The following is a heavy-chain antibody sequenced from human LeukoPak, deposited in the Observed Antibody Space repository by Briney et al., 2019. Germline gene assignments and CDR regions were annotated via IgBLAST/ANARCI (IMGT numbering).Heavy chain of an antibody. CDR1: GFIFRNLW. CDR3: AKGPPYYDFWSGYGDDY. D-gene: IGHD3-3*01. V-gene: IGHV3-23*01. J-gene: IGHJ4*02. CDR2: ISGSGGST. Sequence: GGSLRLSCEASGFIFRNLWMTWVRQAPGKGLEWVSAISGSGGSTYYADSVKGRFTISRDNSKNTLYLQMNSLRAEDTAVYYCAKGPPYYDFWSGYGDDYWGQGTLVTVSS.